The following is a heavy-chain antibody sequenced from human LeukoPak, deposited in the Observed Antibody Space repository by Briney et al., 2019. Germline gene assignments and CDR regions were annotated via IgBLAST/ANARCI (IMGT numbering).Heavy chain of an antibody. CDR2: IWYDGSNK. J-gene: IGHJ6*02. D-gene: IGHD3-16*01. V-gene: IGHV3-33*01. CDR1: GFTFSSYG. Sequence: GGSLRLSCAASGFTFSSYGMHWVRQAPGKGLEWVAVIWYDGSNKYYADSVKGRFTISRDISKNTLYLQMNSLRAEDTAVYYCARDYVSPYGMDVWGQGTTVTVSS. CDR3: ARDYVSPYGMDV.